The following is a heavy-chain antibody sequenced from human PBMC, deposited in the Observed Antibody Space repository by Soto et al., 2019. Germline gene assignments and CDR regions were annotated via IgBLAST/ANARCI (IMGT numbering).Heavy chain of an antibody. J-gene: IGHJ4*02. CDR3: ARSVLRYFDWLLFPVYFDY. V-gene: IGHV4-59*08. D-gene: IGHD3-9*01. Sequence: SETLSLTCTVSGGSISSYYWSWIRQPPGKGLEWIGYIYYSGSTNYNPSLKSRVTISVDTSKNQFSLKLSSVTAADTAVYYCARSVLRYFDWLLFPVYFDYWGQGTLVTVS. CDR2: IYYSGST. CDR1: GGSISSYY.